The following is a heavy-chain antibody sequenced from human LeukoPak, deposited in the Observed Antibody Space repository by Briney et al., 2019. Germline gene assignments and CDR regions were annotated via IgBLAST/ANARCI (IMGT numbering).Heavy chain of an antibody. CDR3: ARGLGDYMDV. D-gene: IGHD3-10*01. V-gene: IGHV1-69*05. CDR1: GGAFSSYA. Sequence: ASVKVSCKASGGAFSSYAISWVRQAPGQGLEWMGGIIPIFGTANYAQKFQGRVTITTDESTSTAYMELSSLRSEDTAVYYCARGLGDYMDVWGKGTTVTVSS. J-gene: IGHJ6*03. CDR2: IIPIFGTA.